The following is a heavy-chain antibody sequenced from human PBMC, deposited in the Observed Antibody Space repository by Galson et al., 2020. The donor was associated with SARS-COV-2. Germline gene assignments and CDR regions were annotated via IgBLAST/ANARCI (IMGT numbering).Heavy chain of an antibody. CDR1: GYTFSMFG. CDR2: INAGNGNT. CDR3: ARDQYYHDRSGYYLYYFDY. D-gene: IGHD3-22*01. Sequence: ASVKVSCKASGYTFSMFGMHWVRQDPGQRLEWMGWINAGNGNTKYSQKFQGRVTITRDTSARTAYMELRGLTSEDTAVYFCARDQYYHDRSGYYLYYFDYWGQGTLVTVSS. J-gene: IGHJ4*02. V-gene: IGHV1-3*01.